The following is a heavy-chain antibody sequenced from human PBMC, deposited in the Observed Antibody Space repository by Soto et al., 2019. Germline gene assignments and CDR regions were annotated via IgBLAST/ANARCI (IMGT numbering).Heavy chain of an antibody. CDR2: IIPIFGTA. Sequence: SVKVSCKASGGTSSSYAISWVRQAPGQGLEWMGGIIPIFGTANYAQKFQGRVTITADESTSTAYMELSSLRSEDTAVYYCARCDFWSGYYHRFDYWGQGTLVTVSS. J-gene: IGHJ4*02. V-gene: IGHV1-69*13. CDR3: ARCDFWSGYYHRFDY. D-gene: IGHD3-3*01. CDR1: GGTSSSYA.